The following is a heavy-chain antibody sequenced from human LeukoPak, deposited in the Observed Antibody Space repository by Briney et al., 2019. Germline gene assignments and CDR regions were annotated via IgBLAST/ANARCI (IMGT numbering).Heavy chain of an antibody. Sequence: SETLSLTCTVSGGSVSSGSYYWSWIRQPPGKGLEWIGYIYYSGSTDYNPSLKSRVTISVDTSKNQFSLKLSSVTAADTAVYYCARLREYDSSGYCDYWGQGTLVTVSS. D-gene: IGHD3-22*01. CDR2: IYYSGST. CDR1: GGSVSSGSYY. J-gene: IGHJ4*02. CDR3: ARLREYDSSGYCDY. V-gene: IGHV4-61*01.